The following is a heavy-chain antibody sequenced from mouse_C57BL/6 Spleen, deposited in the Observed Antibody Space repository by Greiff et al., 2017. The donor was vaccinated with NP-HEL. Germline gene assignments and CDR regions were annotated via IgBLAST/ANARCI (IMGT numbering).Heavy chain of an antibody. CDR3: TTPLIYYYGSSPYY. CDR1: GFNIKDDY. V-gene: IGHV14-4*01. CDR2: IDPENGDT. J-gene: IGHJ2*01. Sequence: EVKLQESGAELVRPGASVKLSCTASGFNIKDDYMHWVKQRPEQGLEWIGWIDPENGDTEYASKFQGKATITADTSSNTAYLQLSSLTSEDTAVYYCTTPLIYYYGSSPYYWGQGTTLTVSS. D-gene: IGHD1-1*01.